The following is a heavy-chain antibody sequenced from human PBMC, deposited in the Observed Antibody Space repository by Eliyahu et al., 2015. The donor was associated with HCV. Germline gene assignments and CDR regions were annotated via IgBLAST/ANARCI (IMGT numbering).Heavy chain of an antibody. D-gene: IGHD6-13*01. CDR3: ARSYSSSWYDY. J-gene: IGHJ4*02. CDR2: ISSSSSYT. Sequence: QVQLVESGGGLVKPGGSLRLSCAXSGFTFSDYYMSWIRQAPGKGLEWVSYISSSSSYTNYADSVKGRFTISRDNAKNSLYLQMNSLRAEDTAVYYCARSYSSSWYDYWGQGTLVTVSS. V-gene: IGHV3-11*06. CDR1: GFTFSDYY.